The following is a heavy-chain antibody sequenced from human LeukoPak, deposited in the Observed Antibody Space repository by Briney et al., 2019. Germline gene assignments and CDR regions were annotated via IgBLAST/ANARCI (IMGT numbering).Heavy chain of an antibody. Sequence: ASVKVSCKASRGTFSSYAISWVRQAPGQGLDWMGGIIPIFGTANYAQKFQGRVTITTDESTSTAYMELSSLRSEDTAVYYCARAPATVVNDAFDIWGQGTMVTVSS. V-gene: IGHV1-69*05. CDR3: ARAPATVVNDAFDI. CDR2: IIPIFGTA. D-gene: IGHD4-23*01. CDR1: RGTFSSYA. J-gene: IGHJ3*02.